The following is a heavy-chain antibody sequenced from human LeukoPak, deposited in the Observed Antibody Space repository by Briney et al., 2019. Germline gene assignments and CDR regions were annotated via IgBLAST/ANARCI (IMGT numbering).Heavy chain of an antibody. V-gene: IGHV4-30-4*08. CDR2: IYFSGST. Sequence: SETLSLTCTVSGGSISSSSYYWGWIRQPPGKGLEWIGYIYFSGSTYYNPSLKSRVTLSVDTSNNQFSLKLSSVTAADTAVYYCASRLDGSGSPRFDYWGQGTLVTVSS. J-gene: IGHJ4*02. CDR3: ASRLDGSGSPRFDY. CDR1: GGSISSSSYY. D-gene: IGHD3-10*01.